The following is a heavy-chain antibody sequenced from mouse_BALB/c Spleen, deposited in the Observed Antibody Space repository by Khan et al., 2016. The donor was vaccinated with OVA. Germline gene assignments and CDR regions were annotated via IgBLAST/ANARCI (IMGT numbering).Heavy chain of an antibody. CDR1: GFIFTDYS. Sequence: EVELVESGGGLVQPGDSLRLSCATSGFIFTDYSMSWVRQPPGKALEWLGFIRNKANGYTTEYNVSVKGRFTISRDNSQNILYLQMNTLRAEDSATYYCARDSIHYYGDYFDYWGQGTTLTVSS. J-gene: IGHJ2*01. CDR2: IRNKANGYTT. CDR3: ARDSIHYYGDYFDY. D-gene: IGHD1-2*01. V-gene: IGHV7-3*02.